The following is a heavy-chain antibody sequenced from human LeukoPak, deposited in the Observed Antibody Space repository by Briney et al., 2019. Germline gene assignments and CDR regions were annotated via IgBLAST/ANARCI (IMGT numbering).Heavy chain of an antibody. Sequence: SETLSLTCAVSGYSISSGYYWGWIRQPPGKGLEWIGSIYHSGSTYYNPFLKSRVTISVDTSKNQFSLKLSSVTAADTAVYYCARLEDCSSTSCYNPGAFDIWGQGTMVTVSS. J-gene: IGHJ3*02. CDR1: GYSISSGYY. CDR2: IYHSGST. D-gene: IGHD2-2*02. CDR3: ARLEDCSSTSCYNPGAFDI. V-gene: IGHV4-38-2*01.